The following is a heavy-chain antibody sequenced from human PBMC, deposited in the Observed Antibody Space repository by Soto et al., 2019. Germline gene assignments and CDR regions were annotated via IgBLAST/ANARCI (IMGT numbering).Heavy chain of an antibody. V-gene: IGHV1-69*08. CDR3: ARDVSRYCSGGSCYSPFDY. CDR1: GGTFSSYT. J-gene: IGHJ4*02. D-gene: IGHD2-15*01. CDR2: IIPIRGIA. Sequence: QVQLVQSGAEVKKPGSSVKVSCKASGGTFSSYTIRWVRQAPGQGREWMGRIIPIRGIANYAQKLQGRVTITADKYTSTAYMELSSLRSEDTAVYYCARDVSRYCSGGSCYSPFDYWGQGTLVTVSS.